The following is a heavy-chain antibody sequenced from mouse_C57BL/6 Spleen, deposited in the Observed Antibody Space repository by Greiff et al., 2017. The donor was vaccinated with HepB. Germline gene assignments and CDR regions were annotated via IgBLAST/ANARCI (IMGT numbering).Heavy chain of an antibody. Sequence: QVQLQQSGAELVRPGASVKLSCKASGYTFTDYYINWVKQRPGQGLEWIGMIHPNSGSTNYNEKFKSKATLTVDKSSSTAYMQLSSLTSEDSAVYYCARDYGDYYAMDYWGQGTSVTVSS. D-gene: IGHD1-2*01. CDR1: GYTFTDYY. CDR2: IHPNSGST. CDR3: ARDYGDYYAMDY. V-gene: IGHV1-64*01. J-gene: IGHJ4*01.